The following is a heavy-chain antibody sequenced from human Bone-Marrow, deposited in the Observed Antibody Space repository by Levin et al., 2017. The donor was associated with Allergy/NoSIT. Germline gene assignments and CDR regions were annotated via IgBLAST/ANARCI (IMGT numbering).Heavy chain of an antibody. D-gene: IGHD7-27*01. CDR2: ISGSGGST. CDR3: AKVLGNDYGDY. J-gene: IGHJ4*02. CDR1: GFTFSSYA. V-gene: IGHV3-23*01. Sequence: LSLTCAASGFTFSSYAMSWVRQAPGKGLEWVSAISGSGGSTYYTDSVKGRFTISRDNSKNTLYLQMNSLRAEDTAVYYCAKVLGNDYGDYWGQGTLVTVSS.